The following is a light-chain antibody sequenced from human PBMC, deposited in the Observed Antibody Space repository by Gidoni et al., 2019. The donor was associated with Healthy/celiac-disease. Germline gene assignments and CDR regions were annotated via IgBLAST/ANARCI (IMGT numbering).Light chain of an antibody. J-gene: IGKJ1*01. CDR3: QQYNNWPPWT. CDR1: QSVSSN. V-gene: IGKV3-15*01. CDR2: GAS. Sequence: EIVMTQSPATLSVSPGERATLSCRASQSVSSNLAWYQQKPGQAPRLLIYGASTRPTGIPARFSDSGSGTEFTLTISSLQSEDFAVYYCQQYNNWPPWTFXXXTKVEIK.